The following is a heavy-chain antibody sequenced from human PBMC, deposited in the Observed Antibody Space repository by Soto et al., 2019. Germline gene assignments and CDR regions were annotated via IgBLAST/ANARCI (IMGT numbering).Heavy chain of an antibody. Sequence: PGGSLRLSCAASGFTFSGSAMHWVRQASGKGLEWVGRIRSKANSYATAYAASVKGRFTISRDDSKNTAYLQMSSLKTEDTAVYYCTSRTTVVTGLGDYWGQGTLVTVSS. J-gene: IGHJ4*02. D-gene: IGHD4-17*01. V-gene: IGHV3-73*01. CDR3: TSRTTVVTGLGDY. CDR2: IRSKANSYAT. CDR1: GFTFSGSA.